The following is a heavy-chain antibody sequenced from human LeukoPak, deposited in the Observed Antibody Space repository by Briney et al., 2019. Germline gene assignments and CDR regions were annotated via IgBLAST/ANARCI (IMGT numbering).Heavy chain of an antibody. V-gene: IGHV4-4*07. Sequence: SETLSLTCSVSGGSINNYYWNWIRQPPGKGLEWIGRIYTSGSTNYNPSLKSRVTMSVDTSKNQFSLKLSSVTAADTAVYYCARGTKAHFDYWGQGTLVTVSS. D-gene: IGHD1-1*01. CDR1: GGSINNYY. CDR2: IYTSGST. CDR3: ARGTKAHFDY. J-gene: IGHJ4*02.